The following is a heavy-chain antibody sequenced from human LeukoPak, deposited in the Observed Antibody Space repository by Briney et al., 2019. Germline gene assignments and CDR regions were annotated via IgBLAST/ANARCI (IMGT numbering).Heavy chain of an antibody. V-gene: IGHV4-39*07. CDR3: ARVNRGIAARLSFDI. CDR2: IYSTGST. D-gene: IGHD6-6*01. CDR1: GGSISSGAYY. J-gene: IGHJ3*02. Sequence: PSETLSLTCIVSGGSISSGAYYWAWIRQPPGKGLEWIGSIYSTGSTYKNPSLKSRVTISVDTSKNQFSLKLSSVTAADTAVYYCARVNRGIAARLSFDIWGQGTMVTVSS.